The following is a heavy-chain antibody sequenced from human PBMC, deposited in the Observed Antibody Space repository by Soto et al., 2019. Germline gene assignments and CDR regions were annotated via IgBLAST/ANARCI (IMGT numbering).Heavy chain of an antibody. D-gene: IGHD6-19*01. V-gene: IGHV3-23*01. J-gene: IGHJ4*02. CDR1: GVTFTSYA. Sequence: EVQLLESGGGWVRPGGSLRLTFAASGVTFTSYAMSWVRQAPGKGLEWVSAISGSGGSTYYADSVKGRFTISRDNSKNTLYLQMNSLRAEDTAVYYCAKDQVAAYSYWGQGTLVTVSS. CDR3: AKDQVAAYSY. CDR2: ISGSGGST.